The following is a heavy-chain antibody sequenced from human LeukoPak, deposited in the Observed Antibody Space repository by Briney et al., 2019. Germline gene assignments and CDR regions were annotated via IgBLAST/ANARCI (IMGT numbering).Heavy chain of an antibody. CDR3: AGEDNSSGYRPFDI. D-gene: IGHD3-22*01. Sequence: ASVKVSCKASGYTFTSYGISWVRQAPGQGLEWMGWISVKSGNTNYAQKFQGRVTMTRDMSMSTAYMELSRLRSVDTAVYYCAGEDNSSGYRPFDIWGQGTMVTVPS. CDR1: GYTFTSYG. J-gene: IGHJ3*02. V-gene: IGHV1-18*01. CDR2: ISVKSGNT.